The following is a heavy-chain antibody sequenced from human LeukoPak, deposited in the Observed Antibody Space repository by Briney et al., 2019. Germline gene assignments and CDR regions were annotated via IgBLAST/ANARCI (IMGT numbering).Heavy chain of an antibody. CDR1: DGSISSYY. CDR2: ISYSAIT. V-gene: IGHV4-59*01. CDR3: ARDLGGYSDGSYYYYMDV. D-gene: IGHD5-18*01. Sequence: PSETLSLTCTVSDGSISSYYWSWIRQPPGKGLEWIGYISYSAITNYNPALKSRVTISIDTSKNQFSLKLSSVTAADTAVYYCARDLGGYSDGSYYYYMDVWGKGTTVTVSS. J-gene: IGHJ6*03.